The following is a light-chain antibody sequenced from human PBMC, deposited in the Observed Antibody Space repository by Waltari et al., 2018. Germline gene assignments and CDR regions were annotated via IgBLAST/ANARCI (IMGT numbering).Light chain of an antibody. CDR2: KDS. CDR1: VLAKRY. CDR3: YSVDDNKRV. Sequence: SYELTQPSSVSVSPGQTARITCSGEVLAKRYTRWFQQKPGQAPVLVIYKDSGRPSGIPERFSGSSSGTTVTLTISGAQVEDEADYYCYSVDDNKRVFGGGTKLTVL. J-gene: IGLJ2*01. V-gene: IGLV3-27*01.